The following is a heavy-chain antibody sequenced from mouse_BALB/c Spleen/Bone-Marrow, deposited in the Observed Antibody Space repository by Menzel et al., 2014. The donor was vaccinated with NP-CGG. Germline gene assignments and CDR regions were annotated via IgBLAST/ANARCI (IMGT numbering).Heavy chain of an antibody. J-gene: IGHJ2*01. CDR2: IWSGGST. Sequence: QVQLQQSGPGLVQPSQSLSITCTVSGFSLTSYGVHWVRQSPGKGLEWLGVIWSGGSTDYNAALISRLSISKDNSKSQVFFKMNSLRANDTAIYYCASSSMVAWGQGTTLTVSS. CDR3: ASSSMVA. D-gene: IGHD2-10*02. CDR1: GFSLTSYG. V-gene: IGHV2-2*02.